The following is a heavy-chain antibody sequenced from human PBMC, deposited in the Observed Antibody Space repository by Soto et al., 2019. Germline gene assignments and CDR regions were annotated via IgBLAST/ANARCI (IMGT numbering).Heavy chain of an antibody. CDR1: GYTFTSYG. Sequence: GASVKVSCKASGYTFTSYGISWVRQAPGQGLEWMGGISAYNGSTSYAQKLQGRVTMTRDTSTSTAYMELSSLRSDDTAVYYCAGSLGYCSGGSCYPVGRALNYWGQGTLVTVSS. CDR3: AGSLGYCSGGSCYPVGRALNY. D-gene: IGHD2-15*01. J-gene: IGHJ4*02. V-gene: IGHV1-18*01. CDR2: ISAYNGST.